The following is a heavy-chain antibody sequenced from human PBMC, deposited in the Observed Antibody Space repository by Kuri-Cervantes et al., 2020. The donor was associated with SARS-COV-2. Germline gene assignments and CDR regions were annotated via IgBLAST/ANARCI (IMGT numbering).Heavy chain of an antibody. Sequence: GESLKISCTASGFTFNSYNMKWVRQAPGKGLEWVSGIGPSNTYIYYADSVKGRFIISRDNAKNSLSLQMNSLRAEDTAVYYCAKDRGRDSSGWYGIIDYWGQGTLVTVSS. CDR1: GFTFNSYN. J-gene: IGHJ4*02. CDR3: AKDRGRDSSGWYGIIDY. D-gene: IGHD6-19*01. CDR2: IGPSNTYI. V-gene: IGHV3-21*06.